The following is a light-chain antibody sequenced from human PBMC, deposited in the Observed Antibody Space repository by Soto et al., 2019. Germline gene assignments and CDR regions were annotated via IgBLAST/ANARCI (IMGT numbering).Light chain of an antibody. CDR2: GTS. J-gene: IGKJ4*01. Sequence: EMVLTQSPGTLSLSAGERATLSCRASQSVGSNYLAWYQQKPGQAPRLLIYGTSNRATGIPDRFSGSGSGTDFTLTIRSLEPEDFAVYFCQQYGTSPLTFGGGTKVEIE. CDR3: QQYGTSPLT. CDR1: QSVGSNY. V-gene: IGKV3-20*01.